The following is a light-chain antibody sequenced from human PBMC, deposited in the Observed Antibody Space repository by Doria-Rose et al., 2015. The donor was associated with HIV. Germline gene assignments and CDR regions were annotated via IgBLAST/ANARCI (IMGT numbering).Light chain of an antibody. Sequence: QPGLTQPPSASGTPGQGVTISCSGSSSNIGSKTVNWYQQVPGMAPKLLIYSNNQRPSGVPDRFSGSKSGTSASLAISGLRTEDEADYYCATWDGILNVVVFGGGTKLTVL. V-gene: IGLV1-44*01. CDR3: ATWDGILNVVV. J-gene: IGLJ2*01. CDR2: SNN. CDR1: SSNIGSKT.